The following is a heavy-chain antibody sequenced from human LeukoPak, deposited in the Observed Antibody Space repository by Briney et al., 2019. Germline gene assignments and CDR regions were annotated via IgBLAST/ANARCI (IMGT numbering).Heavy chain of an antibody. Sequence: SETLSLTCTVSGGSISSYYWNWIRQPPGKGLEWIGYIYYSGSTNYNPSLKSRVTTSVDTSKNQFSLKLSSVTAADTAVYYCASILGSGNWFDPWGQGTLVTVSS. CDR3: ASILGSGNWFDP. J-gene: IGHJ5*02. D-gene: IGHD2-21*01. CDR1: GGSISSYY. CDR2: IYYSGST. V-gene: IGHV4-59*01.